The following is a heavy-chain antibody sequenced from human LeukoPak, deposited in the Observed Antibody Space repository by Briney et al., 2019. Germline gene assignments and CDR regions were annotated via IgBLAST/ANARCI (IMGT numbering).Heavy chain of an antibody. Sequence: GGSLRLSCAASGFTVSSNYMSWVRQAPGKGLEWVSVIYSGGSTYYADSVKGRFTISRDNSKNTLYLQMNSLRAEDTAVYYCARDLGYYDSSGFTDYWGQGTLVTVSS. CDR2: IYSGGST. D-gene: IGHD3-22*01. CDR1: GFTVSSNY. V-gene: IGHV3-66*01. J-gene: IGHJ4*02. CDR3: ARDLGYYDSSGFTDY.